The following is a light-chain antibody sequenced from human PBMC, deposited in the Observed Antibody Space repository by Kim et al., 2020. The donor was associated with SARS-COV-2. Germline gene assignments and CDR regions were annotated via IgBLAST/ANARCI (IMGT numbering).Light chain of an antibody. CDR3: SSYAGTNSLL. J-gene: IGLJ2*01. CDR1: SSDIGRYNY. CDR2: AVN. Sequence: GQSVTISCTGTSSDIGRYNYVSWYQQDPGKAPKLLIYAVNLRPSGVPGRFSGSKSGNTASLTVSGLQAEDEGDYYCSSYAGTNSLLFGGGTQLTVL. V-gene: IGLV2-8*01.